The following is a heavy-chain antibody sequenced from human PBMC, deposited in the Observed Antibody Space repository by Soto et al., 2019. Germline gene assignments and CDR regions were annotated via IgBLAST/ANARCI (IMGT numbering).Heavy chain of an antibody. Sequence: GGSLRLSCGASGFAFRSHLMSWVRQAPGKGLEWVANINQDGSQKYYVDSVKGRFTISRDNSKNTLYLQMNSLRAEDTAVHYCARGTGYSSGGYYWGQGALVTVSS. D-gene: IGHD6-19*01. J-gene: IGHJ4*02. V-gene: IGHV3-7*03. CDR1: GFAFRSHL. CDR3: ARGTGYSSGGYY. CDR2: INQDGSQK.